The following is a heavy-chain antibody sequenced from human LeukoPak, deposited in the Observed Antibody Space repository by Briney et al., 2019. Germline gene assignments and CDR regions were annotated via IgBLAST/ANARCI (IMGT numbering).Heavy chain of an antibody. J-gene: IGHJ5*02. D-gene: IGHD6-19*01. CDR3: ARELSRYSSGWFEL. Sequence: PGGSLRLSCAVSGLTLSNVWMNWVRQAPGKGLVWVSRINSDGSSTSYADSVKGRFTISRDNAKNTLYLQMNSLRAEDTAVYYCARELSRYSSGWFELWGQGTLVTVSS. CDR1: GLTLSNVW. CDR2: INSDGSST. V-gene: IGHV3-74*01.